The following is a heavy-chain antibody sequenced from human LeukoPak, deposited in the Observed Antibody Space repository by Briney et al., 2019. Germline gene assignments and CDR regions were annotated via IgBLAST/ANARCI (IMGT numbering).Heavy chain of an antibody. D-gene: IGHD3-3*02. CDR1: SYTFTNYG. CDR3: ATKGYYHPPSFDY. CDR2: FDPEDGET. Sequence: ASVKVSCKASSYTFTNYGISWVRQAPGQGLEWMGGFDPEDGETIYAQKFQGRVTMTEDTSTDTAYMELSSLRSEDTAVYYCATKGYYHPPSFDYWGQGTLVTVSS. V-gene: IGHV1-24*01. J-gene: IGHJ4*02.